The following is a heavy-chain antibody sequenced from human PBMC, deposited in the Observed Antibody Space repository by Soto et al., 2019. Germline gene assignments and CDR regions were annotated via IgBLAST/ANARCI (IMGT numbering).Heavy chain of an antibody. D-gene: IGHD3-10*01. J-gene: IGHJ6*02. CDR3: ARLVDGSGSQHYYYYGMDV. CDR1: GGSISSYY. Sequence: PSETLSLTCTVSGGSISSYYWSWIRQPPGKGLEWIGYIYYSGSTNYNPSLKSRVTISVDTSKNQFSLKLSSVTAADTAVYYCARLVDGSGSQHYYYYGMDVWGQGTTVTVSS. CDR2: IYYSGST. V-gene: IGHV4-59*08.